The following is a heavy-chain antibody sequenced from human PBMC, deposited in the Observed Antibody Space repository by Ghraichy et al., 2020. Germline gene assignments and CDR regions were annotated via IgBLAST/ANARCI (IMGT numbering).Heavy chain of an antibody. CDR2: MNPNSGNT. V-gene: IGHV1-8*01. Sequence: ASVKVSCKASGYTFTSYDTNWVRQATGQGLEWMGWMNPNSGNTGYAQKFQGRVTMTRNTSISTAYMELSSLRSEDTAVYYCARGPPIFGVVILYYYGMDVWGQGTTVTVSS. J-gene: IGHJ6*02. D-gene: IGHD3-3*01. CDR1: GYTFTSYD. CDR3: ARGPPIFGVVILYYYGMDV.